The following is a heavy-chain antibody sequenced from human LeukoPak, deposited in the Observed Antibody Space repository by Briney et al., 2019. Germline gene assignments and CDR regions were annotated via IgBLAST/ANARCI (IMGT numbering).Heavy chain of an antibody. J-gene: IGHJ3*02. Sequence: SETLSLTCTVSGCSISSSAYYWGWIRQPPGKGLEWIGNIYNRGSTYYNPSLKRRVTISLDTSKNQFFLKLSSVTAADTAVYYCARDRWSRDSGWPYDAFDIWGQGTRVTVSS. CDR1: GCSISSSAYY. CDR2: IYNRGST. CDR3: ARDRWSRDSGWPYDAFDI. D-gene: IGHD6-19*01. V-gene: IGHV4-39*07.